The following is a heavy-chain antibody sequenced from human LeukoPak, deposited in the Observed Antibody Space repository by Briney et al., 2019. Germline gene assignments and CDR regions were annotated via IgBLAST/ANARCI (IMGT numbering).Heavy chain of an antibody. Sequence: PSETLSLTCTVSGGSISSSSYYWGWIRQPPGKGLEWIGSIYYSGSTYYNPSLKSRVTISVDTSKNQFSLKLSSVTAADTAVYYCARVIYSSPYYFDYWGQGTLVTVSS. CDR1: GGSISSSSYY. D-gene: IGHD1-26*01. V-gene: IGHV4-39*07. CDR2: IYYSGST. CDR3: ARVIYSSPYYFDY. J-gene: IGHJ4*02.